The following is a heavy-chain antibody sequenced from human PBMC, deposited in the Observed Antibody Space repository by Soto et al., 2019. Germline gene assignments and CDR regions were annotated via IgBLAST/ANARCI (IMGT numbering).Heavy chain of an antibody. CDR1: GASINSGGYY. Sequence: QVQLQESGPGLVKPSETLSLTCTVSGASINSGGYYWSWIRQLPGKGLEWIGYIYFSGSTYYNPSLESRVTISLDTFQNQFSLKLSSVTAADTAVYYCARESGWLQFDFDYWGQGTLVTVSS. V-gene: IGHV4-31*03. CDR2: IYFSGST. D-gene: IGHD5-12*01. J-gene: IGHJ4*02. CDR3: ARESGWLQFDFDY.